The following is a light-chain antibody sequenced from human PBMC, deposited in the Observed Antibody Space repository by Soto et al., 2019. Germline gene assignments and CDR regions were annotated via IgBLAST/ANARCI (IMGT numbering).Light chain of an antibody. J-gene: IGKJ5*01. V-gene: IGKV1-9*01. CDR3: QQRFNWPWT. CDR1: QGTSSY. Sequence: DIQLTQSPSFLSASVGDRVTITCRASQGTSSYLAWFQQKPGRAPKLLIYGASTLQSGVPARFSGSGSGTDFTLTISSLEPEDFAVYYCQQRFNWPWTFGQGTRLEI. CDR2: GAS.